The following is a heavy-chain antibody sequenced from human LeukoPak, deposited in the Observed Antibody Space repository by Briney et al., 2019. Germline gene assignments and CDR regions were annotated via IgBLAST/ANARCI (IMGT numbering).Heavy chain of an antibody. J-gene: IGHJ4*02. D-gene: IGHD3-22*01. CDR3: ARDQFSGYDSSGSPFDY. Sequence: GGSLRLSCAAYGFTFSSYWMSWVRQAPGKGLEWVANIKQDGSEKYYVDSVKGRFTISRDNAKNSLYLQMNSLRAEDTAVYYCARDQFSGYDSSGSPFDYWGQGSLVTVSS. CDR1: GFTFSSYW. CDR2: IKQDGSEK. V-gene: IGHV3-7*01.